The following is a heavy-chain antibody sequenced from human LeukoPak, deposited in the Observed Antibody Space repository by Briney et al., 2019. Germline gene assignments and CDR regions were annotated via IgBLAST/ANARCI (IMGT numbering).Heavy chain of an antibody. V-gene: IGHV3-21*01. CDR1: GFTLSSYS. D-gene: IGHD1-26*01. Sequence: EGSLRLSCAASGFTLSSYSMNWVRQAPGKGLEWVSSISSSSSYIYYADSVKGRFTISRDNAKNSLYLQMNSLRAEDTAVYYCARDKWELLPFDYWGQGTLVTVSS. J-gene: IGHJ4*02. CDR3: ARDKWELLPFDY. CDR2: ISSSSSYI.